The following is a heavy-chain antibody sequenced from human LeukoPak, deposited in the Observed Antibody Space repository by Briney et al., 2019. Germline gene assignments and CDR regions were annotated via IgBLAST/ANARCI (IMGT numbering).Heavy chain of an antibody. CDR2: IYTSGST. CDR1: SASISSYS. Sequence: PSETLSLTCTVSSASISSYSWSWLRQPAGKGLEGIGRIYTSGSTNYNPSLKSGVTMSIDTSTNQFSLRLTSVAAADTAVYYCARYYGSRILGYYMDVWGKGTTVTVSS. D-gene: IGHD3-10*01. CDR3: ARYYGSRILGYYMDV. V-gene: IGHV4-4*07. J-gene: IGHJ6*03.